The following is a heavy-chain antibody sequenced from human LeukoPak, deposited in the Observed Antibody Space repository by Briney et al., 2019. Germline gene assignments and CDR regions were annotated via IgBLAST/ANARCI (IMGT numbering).Heavy chain of an antibody. V-gene: IGHV1-2*02. CDR2: INPNSGGT. D-gene: IGHD6-19*01. Sequence: ASVKVSCKASGYTFTGYYMHWVRQAPGQGLEWMGWINPNSGGTNYAQKFQGRVTMTRDTSISTAYMELSRLRSDDTAVYYCARELAVASRRYFDYWGQGTLVTVSS. CDR3: ARELAVASRRYFDY. J-gene: IGHJ4*02. CDR1: GYTFTGYY.